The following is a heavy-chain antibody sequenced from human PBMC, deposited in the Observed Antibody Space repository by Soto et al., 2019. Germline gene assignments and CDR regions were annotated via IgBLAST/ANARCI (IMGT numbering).Heavy chain of an antibody. D-gene: IGHD1-7*01. CDR2: ISAYNGNT. CDR3: ARAGITGTWNYYYYMDV. J-gene: IGHJ6*03. CDR1: GYTFTSYG. Sequence: ASVKVSCKASGYTFTSYGISWVRQAPGQGLEWMGWISAYNGNTNYAQKLQGRVTMTTDTSTSTAYMELRSLRSDDTAVYYCARAGITGTWNYYYYMDVWSKGTTVTVSS. V-gene: IGHV1-18*01.